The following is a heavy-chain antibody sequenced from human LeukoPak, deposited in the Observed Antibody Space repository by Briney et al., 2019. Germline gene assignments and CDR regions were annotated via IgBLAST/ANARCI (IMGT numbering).Heavy chain of an antibody. CDR1: GFTFSSYA. CDR3: AREYCSGGRCQYYFDY. V-gene: IGHV3-64*01. CDR2: ISSDGGSP. D-gene: IGHD2-15*01. Sequence: GGSLRLSCAASGFTFSSYAMHWVRQAPGKGLEYVSGISSDGGSPFHVNSVKGRFTISRDNSMDTLYLKMGSLRAEDMAVYYCAREYCSGGRCQYYFDYWGQGTLVTVSS. J-gene: IGHJ4*02.